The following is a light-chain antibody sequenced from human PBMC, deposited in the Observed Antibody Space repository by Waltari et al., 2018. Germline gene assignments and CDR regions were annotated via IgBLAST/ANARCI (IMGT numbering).Light chain of an antibody. Sequence: EIVLTQSPGTMSLSPGERATLSCRASQTVSSISFTWYQQKPGQAPRLIIYGTSNRAIGIPDRFSGSGSGTDFTLTISRLEPEDFAVYYCQQYDGIVVTFGGGTKVEI. CDR2: GTS. CDR3: QQYDGIVVT. CDR1: QTVSSIS. J-gene: IGKJ4*01. V-gene: IGKV3-20*01.